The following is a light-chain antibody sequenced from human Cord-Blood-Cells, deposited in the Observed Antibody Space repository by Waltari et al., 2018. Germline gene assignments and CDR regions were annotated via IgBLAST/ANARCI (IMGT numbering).Light chain of an antibody. Sequence: QSALPQPASESGSPRQSLTLSCTGPDSDVTSSNLVTRYQQPPGKAPKLMIYQVSKRPSGVSNRFAGSKSGNTASLTISGLQAEDEADYYCCSYAGSSTYVFGTGTKVTVL. CDR2: QVS. J-gene: IGLJ1*01. CDR3: CSYAGSSTYV. V-gene: IGLV2-23*02. CDR1: DSDVTSSNL.